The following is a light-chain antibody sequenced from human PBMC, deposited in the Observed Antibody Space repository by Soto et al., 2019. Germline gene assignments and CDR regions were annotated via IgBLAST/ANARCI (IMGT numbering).Light chain of an antibody. V-gene: IGKV3-15*01. Sequence: EIVMTPSPAPLSLSPGQRATPPCPASQTIDNTLAWYQRKPGQAPRLLIYDASTRATGVPARFSGSGSGTDFTLTISSLKSEDFAVYYCQHYNYWTYTFGQGTKVDIK. CDR2: DAS. CDR1: QTIDNT. CDR3: QHYNYWTYT. J-gene: IGKJ2*01.